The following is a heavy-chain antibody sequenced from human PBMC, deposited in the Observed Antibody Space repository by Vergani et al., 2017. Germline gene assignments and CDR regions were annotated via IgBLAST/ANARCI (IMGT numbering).Heavy chain of an antibody. D-gene: IGHD3-9*01. CDR3: ARGDYGILAGYRY. CDR2: INPSGGHT. J-gene: IGHJ4*02. Sequence: QVQVVQSGAEVKKSGASVKVSCKTSGYTFSNYYMHWVRQAPGQGLEWMGIINPSGGHTNYAQKFQGRVTMTRDTSTSTVYMVRSSLRSEDTAIYYCARGDYGILAGYRYWGQGTLVTVSA. CDR1: GYTFSNYY. V-gene: IGHV1-46*03.